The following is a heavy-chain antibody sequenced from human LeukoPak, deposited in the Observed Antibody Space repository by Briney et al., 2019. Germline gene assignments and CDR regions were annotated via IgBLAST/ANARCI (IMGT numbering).Heavy chain of an antibody. J-gene: IGHJ4*02. V-gene: IGHV3-30*03. CDR1: GFTFSSYG. Sequence: GGSLRLSCAASGFTFSSYGMHWVRQVPGKGLEWVAVISYDGSNKYYADSVKGRFAISRDNSKNTLYLQMNSLRAEDTAVYYCARTEPGITVAGTFDYWGQGTLVTVSS. CDR3: ARTEPGITVAGTFDY. CDR2: ISYDGSNK. D-gene: IGHD6-19*01.